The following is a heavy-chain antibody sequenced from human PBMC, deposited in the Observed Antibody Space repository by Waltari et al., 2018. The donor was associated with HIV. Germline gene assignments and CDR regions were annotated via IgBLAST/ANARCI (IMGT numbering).Heavy chain of an antibody. CDR2: ISCNGVNI. V-gene: IGHV3-9*01. J-gene: IGHJ6*02. CDR1: GLKFGDVG. CDR3: TRMGGGRGLIHWYYYFGMDV. Sequence: EEKLVESGGALAQPGRTLRLSCAASGLKFGDVGMHGVREVPGKGMEWVDAISCNGVNIAYADSVRGRFIISRDNGRKLVYLEMNSLRHEDTAVYYCTRMGGGRGLIHWYYYFGMDVWGQGTTVTVSS. D-gene: IGHD3-16*01.